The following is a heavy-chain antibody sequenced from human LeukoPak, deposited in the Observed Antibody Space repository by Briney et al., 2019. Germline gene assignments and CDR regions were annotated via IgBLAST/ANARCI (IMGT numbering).Heavy chain of an antibody. CDR3: ARDLAWFGELIFDY. V-gene: IGHV3-33*01. CDR2: IWYDGSNK. Sequence: GRSLRLSCAASGFTFSTYGMHWVRQAPGKGLEWVAVIWYDGSNKYYADSVKGRFTISRDNSKNTLYLRMNSLRAEDTAVYYCARDLAWFGELIFDYWGQGTLVTVSS. J-gene: IGHJ4*02. D-gene: IGHD3-10*01. CDR1: GFTFSTYG.